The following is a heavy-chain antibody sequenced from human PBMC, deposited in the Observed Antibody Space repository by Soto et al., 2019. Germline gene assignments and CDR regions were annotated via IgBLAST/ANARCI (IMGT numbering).Heavy chain of an antibody. CDR2: ISSSSSYI. Sequence: EVQLVESGGGLVKPGGSLRLSCAASGFTFSSYSMNWVRQAPGKGLEWVSSISSSSSYIYYADSVKGRFTISRDNAKNSLYLQMNSLRAEDTAVYYCARVDSSGWDGDAFDIWGQGTMVTVSS. J-gene: IGHJ3*02. D-gene: IGHD6-19*01. CDR1: GFTFSSYS. V-gene: IGHV3-21*01. CDR3: ARVDSSGWDGDAFDI.